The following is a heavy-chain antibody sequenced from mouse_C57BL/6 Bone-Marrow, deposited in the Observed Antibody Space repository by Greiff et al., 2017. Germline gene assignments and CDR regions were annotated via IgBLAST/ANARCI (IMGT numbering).Heavy chain of an antibody. CDR2: IYPGSGST. CDR1: GYTFTSYW. CDR3: ARDITTVLYYYDMDD. D-gene: IGHD1-1*01. J-gene: IGHJ4*01. V-gene: IGHV1-55*01. Sequence: QVQLQQPGAELVKPGASVKMSCKASGYTFTSYWITWVKQRPGQGLEWIGDIYPGSGSTNYNEKFKSKATLTVDTSSSTAYMQLSSLTSEDSAVYYCARDITTVLYYYDMDDRGPGTSVT.